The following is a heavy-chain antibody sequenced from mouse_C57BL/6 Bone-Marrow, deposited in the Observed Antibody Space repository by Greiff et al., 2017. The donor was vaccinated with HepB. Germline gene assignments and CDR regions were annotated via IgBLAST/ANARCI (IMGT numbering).Heavy chain of an antibody. Sequence: EVQLQQSGPGLVKPSQSLSLTCSVTGYSITSGYYWNWIRQFPGNKLEWMGYISYDGSNNYNPSLKNRIAITRDTSKNQFFLTLNSVTTEDTATYYCARDPLYIWGQGTTLTVSS. V-gene: IGHV3-6*01. J-gene: IGHJ2*01. CDR2: ISYDGSN. D-gene: IGHD1-3*01. CDR1: GYSITSGYY. CDR3: ARDPLYI.